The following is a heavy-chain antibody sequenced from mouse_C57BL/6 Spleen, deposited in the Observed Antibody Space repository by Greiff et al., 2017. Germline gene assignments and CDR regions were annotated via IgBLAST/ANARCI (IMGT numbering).Heavy chain of an antibody. CDR1: GYTFTSYG. J-gene: IGHJ2*01. CDR2: IYPRSGNT. Sequence: VQLQQSGAELARPGASVKLSCKASGYTFTSYGISWVKQRTGQGLEWIGEIYPRSGNTYYNEKFKGKATLTADKSTSPAYMELRSLTSEDSAVYVCASYYDHFDYWGQGTTLTVSS. D-gene: IGHD2-4*01. V-gene: IGHV1-81*01. CDR3: ASYYDHFDY.